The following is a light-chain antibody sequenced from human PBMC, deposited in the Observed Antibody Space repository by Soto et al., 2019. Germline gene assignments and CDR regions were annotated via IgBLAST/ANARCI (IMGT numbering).Light chain of an antibody. Sequence: QSVLTQPPSVSEAPRQRVTISCSASSSNIGHNSVNWYQQLPGKAPKLLMYYDDLLPSGVSDRFSGSKSGTSASLVISGLQSEDEADYYCAAWDDSLNGVLFGGGTKLTVL. J-gene: IGLJ2*01. CDR3: AAWDDSLNGVL. CDR1: SSNIGHNS. CDR2: YDD. V-gene: IGLV1-36*01.